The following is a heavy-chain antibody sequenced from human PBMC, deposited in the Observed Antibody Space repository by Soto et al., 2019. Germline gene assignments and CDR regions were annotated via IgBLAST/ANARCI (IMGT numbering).Heavy chain of an antibody. D-gene: IGHD6-13*01. CDR2: ISSSSSYI. CDR3: ARVLRSFSRGVAAAGTGEDY. J-gene: IGHJ4*02. V-gene: IGHV3-21*01. Sequence: GGSLRLSCAASGFTFSSYSMNWVRQAPGKGLEWVSSISSSSSYIYYADSVKGRFTISRDNAKNSLYLQMNSLRAEDTAVYYCARVLRSFSRGVAAAGTGEDYWGQGTLVTVSS. CDR1: GFTFSSYS.